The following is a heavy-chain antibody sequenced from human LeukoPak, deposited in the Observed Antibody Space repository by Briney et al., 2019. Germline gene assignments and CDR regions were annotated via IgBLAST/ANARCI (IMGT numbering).Heavy chain of an antibody. CDR3: SRERGYSSSWYYGAFDI. Sequence: KPSETLSLTCTVSGGSISSYYWSWIRQPPGKGLEWIGYIYYSGSTNYNPSLKSRVTISVDTSKNQFSLKLSSATAADTAVYYCSRERGYSSSWYYGAFDIWGQGTMVTVSS. CDR1: GGSISSYY. J-gene: IGHJ3*02. CDR2: IYYSGST. D-gene: IGHD6-13*01. V-gene: IGHV4-59*01.